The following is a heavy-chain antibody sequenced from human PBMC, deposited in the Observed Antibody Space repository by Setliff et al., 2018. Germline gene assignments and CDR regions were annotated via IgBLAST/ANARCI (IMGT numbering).Heavy chain of an antibody. Sequence: ASVKVSCKASGYTFTSYAMNWVRQAPGQGLEWMGWVNTNTGNPMYAQGFTGRFVFSLDTSVSTAYLQISSLKAEDTAVYYCATGGRFLEWLGPVTWWFDPWGQGTLVTVSS. CDR2: VNTNTGNP. J-gene: IGHJ5*02. CDR3: ATGGRFLEWLGPVTWWFDP. V-gene: IGHV7-4-1*02. CDR1: GYTFTSYA. D-gene: IGHD3-3*01.